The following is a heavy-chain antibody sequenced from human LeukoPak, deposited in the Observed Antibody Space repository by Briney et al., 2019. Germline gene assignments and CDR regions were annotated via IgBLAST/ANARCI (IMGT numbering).Heavy chain of an antibody. Sequence: SVKVSCKASGGTFSSYAISWLRQAPGQGLEWMGRIIPIFGTANYAQKFQGRVTITTDESTSTAYMELSSLRSEDTAVYYCATQAAAGTYWFDPWGQGTLVTVSS. CDR1: GGTFSSYA. D-gene: IGHD6-13*01. J-gene: IGHJ5*02. CDR3: ATQAAAGTYWFDP. CDR2: IIPIFGTA. V-gene: IGHV1-69*05.